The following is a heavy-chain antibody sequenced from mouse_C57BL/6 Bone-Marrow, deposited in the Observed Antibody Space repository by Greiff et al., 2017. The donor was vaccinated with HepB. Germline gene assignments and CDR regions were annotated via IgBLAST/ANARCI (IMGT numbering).Heavy chain of an antibody. CDR2: IYPRSGNT. Sequence: VQLQQSGAELARPGASVKLSCKASGYTFTSYGISWVKQRTGQGLEWIGDIYPRSGNTYYNEKFKGKATLTADKSSSTAYMELRSLTSEDSAVYFCANYKEYYFDYWGQGTTLTVSS. CDR1: GYTFTSYG. D-gene: IGHD2-12*01. V-gene: IGHV1-81*01. J-gene: IGHJ2*01. CDR3: ANYKEYYFDY.